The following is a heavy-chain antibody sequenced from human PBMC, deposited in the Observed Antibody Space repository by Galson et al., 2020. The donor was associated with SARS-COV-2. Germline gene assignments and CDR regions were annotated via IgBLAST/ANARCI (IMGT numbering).Heavy chain of an antibody. Sequence: ASVKVSCKASGYTFTGYYMHWVRQAPGQGLEWMGRINPNSGGTNYAQKFQGRVTMTRDTSISTAYMELSRLRSDDTAGYYCARDDYVWGSYRYTADYWGQGTLVTVSS. D-gene: IGHD3-16*02. CDR1: GYTFTGYY. CDR2: INPNSGGT. V-gene: IGHV1-2*06. J-gene: IGHJ4*02. CDR3: ARDDYVWGSYRYTADY.